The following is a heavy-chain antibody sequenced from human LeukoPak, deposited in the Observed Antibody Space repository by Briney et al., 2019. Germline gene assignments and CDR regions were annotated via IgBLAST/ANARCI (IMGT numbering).Heavy chain of an antibody. V-gene: IGHV3-20*04. Sequence: GGSLRLSCAASGFTFDDYGMSWVRQAPGKGLEWVSGINWNGDSTGYADSVKGRFTISRDNAKNSLYLQMNSLRAEDTAVYYCARSAPTYYYDSSGYYPFDYWGQGTLVTVSS. J-gene: IGHJ4*02. D-gene: IGHD3-22*01. CDR2: INWNGDST. CDR3: ARSAPTYYYDSSGYYPFDY. CDR1: GFTFDDYG.